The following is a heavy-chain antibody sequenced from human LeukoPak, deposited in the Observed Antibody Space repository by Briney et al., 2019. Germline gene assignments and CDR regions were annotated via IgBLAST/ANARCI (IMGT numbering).Heavy chain of an antibody. J-gene: IGHJ4*02. CDR3: AKVSISSGWYSAFDY. CDR2: IRCSGGST. Sequence: PGGSLRLSGAASGFTFSSYAMSWVRPAPGKGLEWVSTIRCSGGSTYYADSVKGRFTISRDNSKNTLYLQMNSLRAEDTAVYYCAKVSISSGWYSAFDYWGQGTLVTVSS. D-gene: IGHD6-19*01. V-gene: IGHV3-23*01. CDR1: GFTFSSYA.